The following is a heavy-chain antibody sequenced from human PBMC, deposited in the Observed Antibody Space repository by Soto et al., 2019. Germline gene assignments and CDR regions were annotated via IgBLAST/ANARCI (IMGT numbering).Heavy chain of an antibody. V-gene: IGHV3-33*01. CDR1: GFSFSNHG. CDR2: IWSDGSHK. CDR3: AREGPISGTNPFDI. J-gene: IGHJ3*02. Sequence: GGSLRLSCAASGFSFSNHGMHWVRRAPGKGLEWVAVIWSDGSHKYYRDSVKGRFTISRDTAENTLFLQMDSLGADDTAVYYCAREGPISGTNPFDIWGHGTLVTVSS. D-gene: IGHD2-8*01.